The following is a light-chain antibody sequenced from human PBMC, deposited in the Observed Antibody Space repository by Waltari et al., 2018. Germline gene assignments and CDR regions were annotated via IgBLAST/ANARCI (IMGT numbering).Light chain of an antibody. Sequence: DIQMTQSPSTVSASLGDRVTITCRASQHLNTWLSWYQQKPGKVPNLLIYAASSLQSGVPSRFSGSGSGTDFTLTISSLQPEDFATYYCQQANSFPFTFGPGTKVDIK. CDR2: AAS. V-gene: IGKV1-12*02. J-gene: IGKJ3*01. CDR1: QHLNTW. CDR3: QQANSFPFT.